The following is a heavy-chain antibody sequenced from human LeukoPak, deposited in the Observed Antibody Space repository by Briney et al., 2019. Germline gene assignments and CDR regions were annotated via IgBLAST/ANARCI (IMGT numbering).Heavy chain of an antibody. J-gene: IGHJ3*02. V-gene: IGHV1-8*03. Sequence: ASVKVSCKASVYTFTSYAMNWVRQAPGQGLEWMRWMNPNSGSTGYAQKFQGRVTITRNTSISTAYMELSSLRSEDTAVYYCARARYYDFWSGYPHDAFDIWGQGTMVTVSS. CDR1: VYTFTSYA. CDR3: ARARYYDFWSGYPHDAFDI. CDR2: MNPNSGST. D-gene: IGHD3-3*01.